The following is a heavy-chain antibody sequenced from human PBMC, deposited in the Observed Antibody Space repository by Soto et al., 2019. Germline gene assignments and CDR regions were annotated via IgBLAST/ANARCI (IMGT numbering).Heavy chain of an antibody. CDR1: GFTFSSYG. D-gene: IGHD3-9*01. CDR3: AKDHYDTLTGYYGPDY. Sequence: QVQLGESGGGVVQPGRSLRLSCAASGFTFSSYGIHWVRQAPGKGLEWVAVISYDGSNKYYADSVKGRFTISRDNSKNTLYLQMNSLRAEDTAVYYCAKDHYDTLTGYYGPDYWGQGTLVTVSS. J-gene: IGHJ4*02. V-gene: IGHV3-30*18. CDR2: ISYDGSNK.